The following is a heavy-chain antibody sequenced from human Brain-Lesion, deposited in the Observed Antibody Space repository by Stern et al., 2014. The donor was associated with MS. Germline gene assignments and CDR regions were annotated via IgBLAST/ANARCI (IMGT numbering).Heavy chain of an antibody. D-gene: IGHD1-26*01. CDR3: ARGHWELLGNNYFDS. Sequence: QLQLQESGPGLVKPSQTLSLTCTVSGASISSGTSYWSWIRQPAGGGLEWIGRLHASGATYYTPSLKSRVPISGDPSKNRFSLNLNSVTAADTAVYYCARGHWELLGNNYFDSWGQGTLVTVSS. V-gene: IGHV4-61*02. J-gene: IGHJ4*02. CDR2: LHASGAT. CDR1: GASISSGTSY.